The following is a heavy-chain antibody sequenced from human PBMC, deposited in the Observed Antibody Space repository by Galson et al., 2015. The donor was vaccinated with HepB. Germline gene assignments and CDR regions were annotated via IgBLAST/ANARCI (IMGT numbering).Heavy chain of an antibody. D-gene: IGHD3-10*01. J-gene: IGHJ5*02. CDR1: GYTFTNNV. CDR2: INAGNGNT. CDR3: ARGGRYKRGATVRGINWFAP. Sequence: SCKASGYTFTNNVIHWVRQAPGQRLEWMGWINAGNGNTEYSQKFQGRVTITRDTSASTAYMELSSLRSEDTALYYCARGGRYKRGATVRGINWFAPWGQGTLVTVSS. V-gene: IGHV1-3*01.